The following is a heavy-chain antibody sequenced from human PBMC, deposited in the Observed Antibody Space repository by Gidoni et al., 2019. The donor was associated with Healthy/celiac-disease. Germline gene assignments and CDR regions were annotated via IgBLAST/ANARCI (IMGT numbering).Heavy chain of an antibody. Sequence: QVQLQQWGAGLLKPSETLSPTCAVYGGSFSGYYWSWIRQPPGKGLEWIGEINHSGSTNYNPSLKSRVTISVDTSKNQFSLKLSSVTAADTAVYYCARGVYYYDSSGYRKYYYGMDVWGQGTTVTVSS. D-gene: IGHD3-22*01. CDR1: GGSFSGYY. CDR3: ARGVYYYDSSGYRKYYYGMDV. V-gene: IGHV4-34*01. J-gene: IGHJ6*02. CDR2: INHSGST.